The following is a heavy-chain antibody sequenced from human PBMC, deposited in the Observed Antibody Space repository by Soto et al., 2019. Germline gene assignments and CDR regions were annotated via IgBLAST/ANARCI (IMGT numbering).Heavy chain of an antibody. Sequence: PSVTLCLTCTVAGGYIISGCCYWSWIRQPPGKGLEWIGYIYYSGSTYYNPSLKSRVTISVDTSKNQFSLKLSSVTAADTAVYYCARAAGIYYFDYWGQGTLVTVSS. CDR2: IYYSGST. CDR1: GGYIISGCCY. V-gene: IGHV4-30-4*01. D-gene: IGHD6-13*01. CDR3: ARAAGIYYFDY. J-gene: IGHJ4*02.